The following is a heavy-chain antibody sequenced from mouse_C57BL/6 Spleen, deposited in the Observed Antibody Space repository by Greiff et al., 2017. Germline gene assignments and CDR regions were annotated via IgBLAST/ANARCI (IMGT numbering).Heavy chain of an antibody. V-gene: IGHV1-69*01. J-gene: IGHJ1*03. CDR3: ARGNWGRRYFDV. CDR2: IDPSDSYT. Sequence: QVHVKQPGAELVMPGASVKLSCKASGYTFTSSWMHWVKQRPGQGLEWIGEIDPSDSYTNYNQKFKGKSTLTVDKSSSTAYMQLSSLTSEDSAVYYCARGNWGRRYFDVWGTGTTVTVSS. CDR1: GYTFTSSW. D-gene: IGHD4-1*01.